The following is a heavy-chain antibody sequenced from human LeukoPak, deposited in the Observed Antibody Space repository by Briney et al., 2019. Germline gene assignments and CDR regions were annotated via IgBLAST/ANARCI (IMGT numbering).Heavy chain of an antibody. CDR1: GFTFSSYA. J-gene: IGHJ4*02. CDR2: ISYDGSNK. Sequence: GGSLRLSCAASGFTFSSYAMHWVRQAPGKGLEWVAVISYDGSNKYYADSVKGRFTISRDNSKNTLYLQMNSLRAEDTAVYYCARDVHYSSGLSPDYWGQGTLVTVSS. CDR3: ARDVHYSSGLSPDY. V-gene: IGHV3-30*04. D-gene: IGHD6-19*01.